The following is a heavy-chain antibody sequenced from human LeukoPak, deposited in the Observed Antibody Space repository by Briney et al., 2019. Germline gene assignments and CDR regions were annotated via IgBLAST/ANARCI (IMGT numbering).Heavy chain of an antibody. Sequence: RGSLRLSCAASGFTFSSYGMHWVRQAPGKGLEWVAFIRYDGSNKYYADSVKGRFTISRDNSKNTLYLHVNSLRPEDTAVYYCARTTMVRGTYYMDVWGKGTTVTISS. CDR1: GFTFSSYG. CDR2: IRYDGSNK. V-gene: IGHV3-30*02. CDR3: ARTTMVRGTYYMDV. D-gene: IGHD3-10*01. J-gene: IGHJ6*03.